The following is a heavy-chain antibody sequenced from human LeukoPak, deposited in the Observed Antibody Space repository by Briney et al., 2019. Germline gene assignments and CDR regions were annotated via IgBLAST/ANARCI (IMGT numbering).Heavy chain of an antibody. CDR3: ASLPNYYDSSGLDAFDI. D-gene: IGHD3-22*01. CDR1: GGTFISYA. CDR2: IIPIFGTA. V-gene: IGHV1-69*05. Sequence: GSSVKVSCKASGGTFISYAISWVRQAPGQGLEWMGGIIPIFGTANYAQKFQGRVTITTDESTSTAYMELSSLRSEDTAVYYCASLPNYYDSSGLDAFDIWGQGTMVTVSS. J-gene: IGHJ3*02.